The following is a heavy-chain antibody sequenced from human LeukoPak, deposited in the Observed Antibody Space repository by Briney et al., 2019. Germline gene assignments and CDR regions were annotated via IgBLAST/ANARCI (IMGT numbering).Heavy chain of an antibody. J-gene: IGHJ4*02. CDR1: GGSFSGYY. V-gene: IGHV4-34*01. CDR3: ARGRGVLLWFGESPNFDY. CDR2: INHSGST. Sequence: ASETLSLTCAVYGGSFSGYYWSWIRQPPGKGLECIGEINHSGSTNYNPSLKSRVTISVDTSKNQFSLKLSSVTAADTAVYYCARGRGVLLWFGESPNFDYWGQGTLVTVSS. D-gene: IGHD3-10*01.